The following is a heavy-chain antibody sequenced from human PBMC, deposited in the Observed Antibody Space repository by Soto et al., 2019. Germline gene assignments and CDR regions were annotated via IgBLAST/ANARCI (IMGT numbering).Heavy chain of an antibody. Sequence: ASVKVSCKASGYTFTGYYMHWVRQAPGQGLEWMGWINPNSGGTNYAQKFQGWVTMTRDTSISTAYMELSRLRSDDTAVYYCARGQDIVLVPAAIYYYYGMDVWGQGTAVTVS. D-gene: IGHD2-2*01. J-gene: IGHJ6*02. CDR3: ARGQDIVLVPAAIYYYYGMDV. V-gene: IGHV1-2*04. CDR2: INPNSGGT. CDR1: GYTFTGYY.